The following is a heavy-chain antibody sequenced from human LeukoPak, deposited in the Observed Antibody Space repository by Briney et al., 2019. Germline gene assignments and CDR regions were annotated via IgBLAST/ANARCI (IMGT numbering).Heavy chain of an antibody. CDR3: TRNSGWYGLS. Sequence: GGSLRLSCAASGFTFDDYGMSWVRQAPGKGLEWVANIKKDGSEKYYVDSVKGRFTISRDNANNTLFLHLNSLRGEDTAVYYCTRNSGWYGLSWGQGTLVTVSS. J-gene: IGHJ1*01. D-gene: IGHD6-19*01. CDR2: IKKDGSEK. CDR1: GFTFDDYG. V-gene: IGHV3-7*03.